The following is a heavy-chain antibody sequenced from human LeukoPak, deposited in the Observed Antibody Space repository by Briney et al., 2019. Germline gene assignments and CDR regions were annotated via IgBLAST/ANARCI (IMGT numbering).Heavy chain of an antibody. CDR2: ISAYNGDT. Sequence: ASVKVSCQPSGYTFTDYFIHWVRQAPGQGLEWMGWISAYNGDTNYAQKLQGRVTMTTDTSTSTAYMEVRSLRSDDTAVYYCTRDLGVDTTMIFFDYWGQGSLVTVSS. D-gene: IGHD5-18*01. CDR1: GYTFTDYF. V-gene: IGHV1-18*04. CDR3: TRDLGVDTTMIFFDY. J-gene: IGHJ4*02.